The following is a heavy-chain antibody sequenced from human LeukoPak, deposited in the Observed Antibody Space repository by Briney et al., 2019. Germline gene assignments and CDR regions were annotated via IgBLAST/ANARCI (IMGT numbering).Heavy chain of an antibody. D-gene: IGHD2-2*01. J-gene: IGHJ5*02. CDR3: ARDPDIVVVPAAIGGNWFDP. Sequence: GGSLRLSCAASGFTFSDYYMSWIRQAPGKGLEWVSSISSSSSYIYYADSVKGRFTISRDNAKNSLYLQMNSLRAEDTAVYYCARDPDIVVVPAAIGGNWFDPWGQGTLVTVSS. CDR2: ISSSSSYI. V-gene: IGHV3-11*06. CDR1: GFTFSDYY.